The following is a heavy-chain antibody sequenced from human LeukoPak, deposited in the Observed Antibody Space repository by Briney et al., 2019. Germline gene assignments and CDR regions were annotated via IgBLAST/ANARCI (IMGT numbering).Heavy chain of an antibody. CDR2: IYYSGST. D-gene: IGHD3-3*01. J-gene: IGHJ5*02. CDR3: ARAITVYGVVTPFEP. CDR1: GGSISSGDYY. Sequence: SQTLSLTCTVSGGSISSGDYYWSWIRQPPGKGLEWIGYIYYSGSTYYNPSLKSRVTISVDTSKNQFSLKLSSVTAADTAVYYCARAITVYGVVTPFEPWGQGTLVTVSS. V-gene: IGHV4-30-4*01.